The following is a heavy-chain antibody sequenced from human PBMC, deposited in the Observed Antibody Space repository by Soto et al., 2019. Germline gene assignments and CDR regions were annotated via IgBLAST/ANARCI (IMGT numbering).Heavy chain of an antibody. J-gene: IGHJ6*02. D-gene: IGHD3-22*01. Sequence: EVQLVESGGGLVQPGGSLRLTCAASGFTFSSYWMHWVRQAPGKGLVWVSRINSDGSSTTYADSVKGRFTISRDNAKNTLYLQMNSLRAEDTAVYYCARDEWIDRGMDVWGQGTTVTVSS. CDR3: ARDEWIDRGMDV. V-gene: IGHV3-74*01. CDR1: GFTFSSYW. CDR2: INSDGSST.